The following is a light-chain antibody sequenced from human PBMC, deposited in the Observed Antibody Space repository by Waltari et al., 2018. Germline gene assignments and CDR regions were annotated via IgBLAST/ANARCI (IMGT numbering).Light chain of an antibody. CDR2: LGS. J-gene: IGKJ4*01. V-gene: IGKV2-28*01. CDR1: QSLLHSNGYNY. Sequence: PGEPASISCRSSQSLLHSNGYNYLDWYLQKPGQSPQLLIYLGSNRASGVPDRFSGSGSGTDFTLKISRVEAEDVGVYYCMQALQTRLTFGGGTKVEIK. CDR3: MQALQTRLT.